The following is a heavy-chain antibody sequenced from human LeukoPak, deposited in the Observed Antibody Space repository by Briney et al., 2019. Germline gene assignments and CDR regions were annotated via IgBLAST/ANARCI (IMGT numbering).Heavy chain of an antibody. V-gene: IGHV3-30*02. Sequence: GGSLRLSCAASGFIFSSYGMHWVRQAPGKGLEWVAFIRYDGSDKYYADSVKGRFTISRDNSKNTLYLQMNSLRAEDTAVYYCARVGGYGDYFDYWGQGTLVTVSS. CDR3: ARVGGYGDYFDY. CDR2: IRYDGSDK. CDR1: GFIFSSYG. D-gene: IGHD4-17*01. J-gene: IGHJ4*02.